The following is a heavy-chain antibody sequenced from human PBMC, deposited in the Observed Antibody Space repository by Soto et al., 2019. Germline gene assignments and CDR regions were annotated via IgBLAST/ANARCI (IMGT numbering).Heavy chain of an antibody. V-gene: IGHV1-69*01. CDR3: ARGLDYGGDSPYWYLDL. D-gene: IGHD2-21*02. J-gene: IGHJ2*01. CDR2: FIPFFGTA. Sequence: QVQLVQSGAEVKKPGSSVKVSCKASGGTFSSYAISWVRQAPGHGLEWMGGFIPFFGTANHAQTFQGRVTITADESRSTAYMELSSLRYDDTAVYFCARGLDYGGDSPYWYLDLWGRGTLVTVSS. CDR1: GGTFSSYA.